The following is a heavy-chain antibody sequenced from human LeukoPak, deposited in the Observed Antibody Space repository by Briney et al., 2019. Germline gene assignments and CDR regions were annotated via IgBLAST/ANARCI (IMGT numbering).Heavy chain of an antibody. J-gene: IGHJ4*02. V-gene: IGHV3-21*01. CDR3: ARDRSTGTTLRNYYFDY. Sequence: GGSLRLSCAASGFTFSSYSMNWVLQAPGKGLEWVSSISSSSSYIYYADSVKGRFTISRDNAKNSLYLQMNSLRAEDTAVYYCARDRSTGTTLRNYYFDYWGQGTLVTVSS. CDR1: GFTFSSYS. CDR2: ISSSSSYI. D-gene: IGHD1-7*01.